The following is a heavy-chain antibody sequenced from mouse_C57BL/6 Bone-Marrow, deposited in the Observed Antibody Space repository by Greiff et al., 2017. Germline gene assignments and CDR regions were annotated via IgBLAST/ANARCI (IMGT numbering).Heavy chain of an antibody. CDR2: IYPGSGST. D-gene: IGHD2-5*01. CDR1: GYTFTSYW. J-gene: IGHJ1*03. CDR3: ERPYYSNNWYFDV. Sequence: QVQLQQPGAELVKPGASVKMSCKASGYTFTSYWITWVKQRPGQGLEWIGDIYPGSGSTNYNEKFKSKATLTVDTSSSTAYMQLSSLTSEESAVYDGERPYYSNNWYFDVWGRGTTVTVSA. V-gene: IGHV1-55*01.